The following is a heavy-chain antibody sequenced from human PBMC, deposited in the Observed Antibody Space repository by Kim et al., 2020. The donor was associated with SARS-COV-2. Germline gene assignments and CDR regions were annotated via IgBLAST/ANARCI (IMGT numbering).Heavy chain of an antibody. CDR3: AKDPRWRSGWYTPVTNSYYYYGMDV. J-gene: IGHJ6*02. CDR1: GFTFSSYG. D-gene: IGHD6-19*01. Sequence: GGSLRLSCAASGFTFSSYGMHWVRQAPGKGLEWVAVISYDGSNKYYADSVKGRFTISRDNSKNTLYLQMNSLRAEDTAVYYCAKDPRWRSGWYTPVTNSYYYYGMDVWGQGTTVTVSS. V-gene: IGHV3-30*18. CDR2: ISYDGSNK.